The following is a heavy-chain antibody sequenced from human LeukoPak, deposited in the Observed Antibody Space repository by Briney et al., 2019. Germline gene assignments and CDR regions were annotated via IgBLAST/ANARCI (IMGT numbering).Heavy chain of an antibody. D-gene: IGHD5-18*01. CDR1: GFTFSSYS. CDR3: ARGANNYGYIFDY. J-gene: IGHJ4*02. V-gene: IGHV3-21*01. Sequence: GGSLRLSCAASGFTFSSYSMNWVRQAPGKGLEWVSSISSSSSYIYYIDSVKGRFAISRDNARNSLYLQMNSLRAEDTAVYYCARGANNYGYIFDYWGQGTLVTVSS. CDR2: ISSSSSYI.